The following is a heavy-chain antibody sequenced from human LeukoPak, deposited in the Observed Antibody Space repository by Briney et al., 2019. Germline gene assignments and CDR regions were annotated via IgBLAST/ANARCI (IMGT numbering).Heavy chain of an antibody. Sequence: GGSLRLSCVASGFTFGSYWMTWVRQAPGKGLEWVANIKQEGSEKYCVDSVKGRFIISRDNAKKSLYLQMNSLRADDTAVYYCARLHCSGGSYYSGIDAFDIWGQGTMVTVSS. CDR1: GFTFGSYW. CDR3: ARLHCSGGSYYSGIDAFDI. J-gene: IGHJ3*02. V-gene: IGHV3-7*03. D-gene: IGHD2-15*01. CDR2: IKQEGSEK.